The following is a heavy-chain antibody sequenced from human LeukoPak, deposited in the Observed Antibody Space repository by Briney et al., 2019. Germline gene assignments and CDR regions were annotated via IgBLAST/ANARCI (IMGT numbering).Heavy chain of an antibody. J-gene: IGHJ3*02. CDR1: GGSISSGGYS. V-gene: IGHV4-30-2*01. Sequence: SQTLSLTCAVSGGSISSGGYSWSWIRQPPGKGLEWIGYIYHSGSTYYNPSLKSRVTISVDRSKNQFSLKLSSVSAADTAAYYCAGEYYYDSSARKAQKNDAFDIWGQGTMVTVSS. CDR2: IYHSGST. D-gene: IGHD3-22*01. CDR3: AGEYYYDSSARKAQKNDAFDI.